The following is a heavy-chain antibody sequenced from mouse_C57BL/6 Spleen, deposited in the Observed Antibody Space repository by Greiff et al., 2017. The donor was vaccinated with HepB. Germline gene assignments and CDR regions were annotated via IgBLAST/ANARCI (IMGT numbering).Heavy chain of an antibody. D-gene: IGHD1-1*01. CDR3: ARVDTTVVANWYFDV. CDR1: GYSITSGYY. Sequence: EVQVVESGPGLVKPSQSLSLTCSVTGYSITSGYYWNWIRQFPGNKLEWMGYISYDGSNNYNPSLKNRISITRDTSKNQFFLKLNSVTTEDTATYYCARVDTTVVANWYFDVWGTGTTVTVSS. CDR2: ISYDGSN. V-gene: IGHV3-6*01. J-gene: IGHJ1*03.